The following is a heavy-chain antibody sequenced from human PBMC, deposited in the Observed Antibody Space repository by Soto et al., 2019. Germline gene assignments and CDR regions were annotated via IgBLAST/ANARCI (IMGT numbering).Heavy chain of an antibody. CDR3: ASTPDIVLMVYAVGGGMDV. Sequence: GASVKVSCKASGGTFSSYAISWVRQAPGQGLEWMGGIIPIFGTANYAQKFQGRVTITADESTSTAYMELSSLRSEDTAVYYCASTPDIVLMVYAVGGGMDVWGQGTTVTVSS. V-gene: IGHV1-69*13. CDR1: GGTFSSYA. J-gene: IGHJ6*02. CDR2: IIPIFGTA. D-gene: IGHD2-8*01.